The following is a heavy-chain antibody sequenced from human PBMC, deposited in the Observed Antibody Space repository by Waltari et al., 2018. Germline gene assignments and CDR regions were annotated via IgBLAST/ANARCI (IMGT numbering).Heavy chain of an antibody. CDR3: ARDLPGDYCFDY. CDR1: GYTFTSYY. D-gene: IGHD4-17*01. V-gene: IGHV1-46*01. CDR2: INPSGGST. Sequence: QVQLVQSGAEVKKPGASVKVSCKASGYTFTSYYMPWVRQAPGQGLEWMGIINPSGGSTSYAQKFQGRVTMTRDTSTSTVYMELSSLRSEDTAVYYCARDLPGDYCFDYWGQGTLVTVSS. J-gene: IGHJ4*02.